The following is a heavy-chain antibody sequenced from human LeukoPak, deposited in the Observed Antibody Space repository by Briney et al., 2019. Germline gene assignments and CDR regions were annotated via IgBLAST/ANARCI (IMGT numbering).Heavy chain of an antibody. J-gene: IGHJ6*02. CDR3: AKSLWTNYYYYGMDV. CDR1: RFTFSNFA. D-gene: IGHD2/OR15-2a*01. CDR2: ISGSGSST. Sequence: GGSLRLSCAASRFTFSNFAMTWVRQVPGKGLEWVSAISGSGSSTHYADSVKGRFTISRDNSKYTLYLQMNSLRAEDTALYHCAKSLWTNYYYYGMDVWGQGTTVTVSS. V-gene: IGHV3-23*01.